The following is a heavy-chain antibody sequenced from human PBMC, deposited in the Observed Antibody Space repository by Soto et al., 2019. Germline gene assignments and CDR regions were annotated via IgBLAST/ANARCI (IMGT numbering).Heavy chain of an antibody. V-gene: IGHV3-23*01. CDR3: AKGGKSHFWRGYDYCCFFDP. Sequence: GSLSLSCAASGFPFSSYAMGWVRQDPGKGLEWVSAISGSGGSTYYADSVKGRFTITRDNSKNKLDLQMNSLRAEDTAVYYCAKGGKSHFWRGYDYCCFFDPWGQGTLVTVSS. D-gene: IGHD3-3*01. CDR1: GFPFSSYA. CDR2: ISGSGGST. J-gene: IGHJ5*02.